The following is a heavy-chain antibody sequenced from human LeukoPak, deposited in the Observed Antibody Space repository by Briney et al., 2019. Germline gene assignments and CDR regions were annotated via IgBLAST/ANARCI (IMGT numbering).Heavy chain of an antibody. V-gene: IGHV3-48*02. CDR2: ISSSVNTI. Sequence: SGGSLRLSCAASGFTFSFYSMNWVRQAPGKGREWVSYISSSVNTIHYADSVKGRFTISRDNAKNSLYLEMNSLRDEDTAVYYCARVHRGYSYGRLDYWGQGTLVTVSS. CDR3: ARVHRGYSYGRLDY. CDR1: GFTFSFYS. D-gene: IGHD5-18*01. J-gene: IGHJ4*02.